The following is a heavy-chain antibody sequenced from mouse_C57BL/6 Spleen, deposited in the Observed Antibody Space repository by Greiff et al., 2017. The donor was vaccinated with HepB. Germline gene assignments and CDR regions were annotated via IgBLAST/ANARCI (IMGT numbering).Heavy chain of an antibody. D-gene: IGHD2-3*01. V-gene: IGHV1-15*01. CDR1: GYTFTDYE. CDR3: TRDGDGYFDV. Sequence: VQLQQSGAELVRPGASVTLSCKASGYTFTDYEMHWVKQTPVHGLEWIGAIDPETGGTAYNQKFKGKAILTADKSSSTAYMELRSLTSEDSAVYYCTRDGDGYFDVWGTGTTVTVSS. CDR2: IDPETGGT. J-gene: IGHJ1*03.